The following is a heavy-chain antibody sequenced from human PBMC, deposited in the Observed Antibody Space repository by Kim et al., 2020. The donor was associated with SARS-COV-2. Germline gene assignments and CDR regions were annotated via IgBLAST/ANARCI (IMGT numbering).Heavy chain of an antibody. CDR3: ERDSFLVYMDV. CDR1: GDSITRCAYY. Sequence: SETLSLTCTVSGDSITRCAYYWTRIRQHPGKGLEWIGYIYYNGNTDYNPSLKSRLTISIDTSKNQFSLKLISVTAADTAVYYCERDSFLVYMDVGGKGTRVPV. J-gene: IGHJ6*03. V-gene: IGHV4-31*03. D-gene: IGHD2-15*01. CDR2: IYYNGNT.